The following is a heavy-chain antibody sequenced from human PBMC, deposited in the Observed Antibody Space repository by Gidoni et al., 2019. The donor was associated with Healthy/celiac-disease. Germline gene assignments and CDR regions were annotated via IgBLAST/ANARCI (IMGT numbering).Heavy chain of an antibody. D-gene: IGHD6-13*01. J-gene: IGHJ4*02. V-gene: IGHV4-59*01. Sequence: QVQLQASGPGLVKPSETLSLTCTVSGGSISSYYWSWIRQPPGKGLEWIGYIYYSGSTNYNPSLKSRVTISVDTSKNQFSLKLSSVTAADTAVYYCARGVAAEIDYWGQGTLVTVSS. CDR1: GGSISSYY. CDR2: IYYSGST. CDR3: ARGVAAEIDY.